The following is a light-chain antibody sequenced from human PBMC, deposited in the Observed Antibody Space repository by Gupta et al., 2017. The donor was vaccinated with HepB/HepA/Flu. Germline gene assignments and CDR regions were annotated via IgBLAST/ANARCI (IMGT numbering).Light chain of an antibody. Sequence: QSALTQPRSVSGSPGQSVTISCTGTTSDVGGYNYVSWYQQHPGEAPKLMIYDVSQRPSGVPDRFSGSQSGNTASLTISGLQAEDEADYYCCSYAGSYTYVFGTGTRVTVL. CDR2: DVS. J-gene: IGLJ1*01. CDR1: TSDVGGYNY. CDR3: CSYAGSYTYV. V-gene: IGLV2-11*01.